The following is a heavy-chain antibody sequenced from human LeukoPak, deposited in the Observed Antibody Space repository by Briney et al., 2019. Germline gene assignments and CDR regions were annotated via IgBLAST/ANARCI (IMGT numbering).Heavy chain of an antibody. CDR2: INHDGSDT. V-gene: IGHV3-74*01. CDR3: VRGGPSTWS. Sequence: GGSLRLSCAASGFTFKLYWMHWVRQVPGMGPVWVSRINHDGSDTIYADSVRGRFTISRDDAKNTLYLQMNNLRAEDTAVYYCVRGGPSTWSWGQGTLVTVSS. CDR1: GFTFKLYW. J-gene: IGHJ5*02. D-gene: IGHD2-15*01.